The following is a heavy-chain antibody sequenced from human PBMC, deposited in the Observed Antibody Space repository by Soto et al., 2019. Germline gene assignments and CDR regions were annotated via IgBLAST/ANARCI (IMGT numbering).Heavy chain of an antibody. D-gene: IGHD3-22*01. CDR1: GDSVSSNSAA. CDR3: ARQPSTYDYDSSGYYLHAFDI. Sequence: QTLSRTCSISGDSVSSNSAAWNWIRQSPSRGLEWLGRTYYRSKLYNDYSVSLKSRITINPDTSKNQFSLQLNSVTPDDTAVYYCARQPSTYDYDSSGYYLHAFDIWGQGTMVTVSS. J-gene: IGHJ3*02. V-gene: IGHV6-1*01. CDR2: TYYRSKLYN.